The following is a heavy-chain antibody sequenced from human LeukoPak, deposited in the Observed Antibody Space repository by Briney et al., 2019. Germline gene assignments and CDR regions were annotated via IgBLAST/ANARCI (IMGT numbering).Heavy chain of an antibody. CDR1: GYRFTSYW. CDR3: ASARRSGWYFDY. Sequence: GESLKISCKGSGYRFTSYWIGWVRQMPARGLGWMGIIYPGDSDNRYIPPFQGQVTISANKYISDAYLQWSSLKASDTAMYYCASARRSGWYFDYWGQGTLVTVSS. V-gene: IGHV5-51*01. CDR2: IYPGDSDN. J-gene: IGHJ4*02. D-gene: IGHD6-19*01.